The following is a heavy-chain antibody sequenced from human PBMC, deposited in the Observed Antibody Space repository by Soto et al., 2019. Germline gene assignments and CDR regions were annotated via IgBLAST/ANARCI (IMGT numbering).Heavy chain of an antibody. V-gene: IGHV1-69*13. Sequence: SVKVSCKASGGTFSSYAISWVRQAPGQGLEWMGGIIPIFGTANYAQKFQGRVTITADESTSTAYMELSSLRSEDTAVYYCARDRPHSSGWYFYFDYWGQGTLVTVSS. D-gene: IGHD6-19*01. CDR2: IIPIFGTA. CDR1: GGTFSSYA. J-gene: IGHJ4*02. CDR3: ARDRPHSSGWYFYFDY.